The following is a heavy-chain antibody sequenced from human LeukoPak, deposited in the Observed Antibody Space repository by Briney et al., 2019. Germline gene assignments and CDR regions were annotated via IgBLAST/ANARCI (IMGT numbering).Heavy chain of an antibody. D-gene: IGHD3-10*01. Sequence: SETLSLTCTVSGGSTINYFRSWIRQPAGKGLEWVGHIYSSGTTHYNPSLNNRVTISLDASTSQFSPHLNSVTAADTAVYFCARAEGSGSGAYTLDYWGQGILVTVSS. CDR3: ARAEGSGSGAYTLDY. V-gene: IGHV4-4*07. CDR2: IYSSGTT. J-gene: IGHJ4*02. CDR1: GGSTINYF.